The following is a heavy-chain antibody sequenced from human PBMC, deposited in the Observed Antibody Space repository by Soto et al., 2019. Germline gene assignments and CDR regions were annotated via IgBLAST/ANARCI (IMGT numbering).Heavy chain of an antibody. CDR2: INHSGST. D-gene: IGHD5-12*01. Sequence: SETLSLTCAVYGGSFIGYYWSWIRQPPGKGLEWIGEINHSGSTNYNPSLKSRVTISVDTSKNQFSLKLSSVTAADTAVYYCARGPVEMATIIRGYYFDYWGQGTLVTVSS. V-gene: IGHV4-34*01. J-gene: IGHJ4*02. CDR1: GGSFIGYY. CDR3: ARGPVEMATIIRGYYFDY.